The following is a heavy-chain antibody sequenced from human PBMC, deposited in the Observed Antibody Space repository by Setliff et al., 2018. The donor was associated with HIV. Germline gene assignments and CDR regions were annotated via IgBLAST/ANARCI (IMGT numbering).Heavy chain of an antibody. Sequence: ASVKVSCKASGYTFTAYYLHWVRQAPGQGLEWMGRINPNNGDTNYAQKFQGRVTVTRDTSISTAYMELSRLRSDDTAVYYCAREVGAGIRQIVAGEFYYMDVWGKGTTVTVSS. CDR2: INPNNGDT. CDR3: AREVGAGIRQIVAGEFYYMDV. CDR1: GYTFTAYY. V-gene: IGHV1-2*06. J-gene: IGHJ6*03. D-gene: IGHD5-12*01.